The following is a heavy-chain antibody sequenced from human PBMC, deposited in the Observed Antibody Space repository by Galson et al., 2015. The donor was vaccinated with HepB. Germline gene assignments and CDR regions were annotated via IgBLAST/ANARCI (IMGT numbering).Heavy chain of an antibody. CDR2: FDPEDGET. J-gene: IGHJ4*02. CDR3: ATYDYVWGSYRY. D-gene: IGHD3-16*02. V-gene: IGHV1-24*01. Sequence: SVKVSCKASGYTFTSYYMHWVRQAPGKGLEWMGGFDPEDGETIYAQKFQGRVTMTEDTSTDTTYMELSSLRSEDTAVYYCATYDYVWGSYRYWGQGTLVTVSS. CDR1: GYTFTSYY.